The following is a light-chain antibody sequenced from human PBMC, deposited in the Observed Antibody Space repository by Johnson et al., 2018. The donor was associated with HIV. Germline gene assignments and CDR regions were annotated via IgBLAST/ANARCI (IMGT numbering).Light chain of an antibody. V-gene: IGLV1-51*02. Sequence: HSVLTQPPSVSAAPGQKVTISCSGSSSNIGNNYVSWYQQLPGTAPKLLIYENNKRPSGIPDRFSGSKSGTSATLGITGLQTGDEADYYCGTWDSSLNAYVFGTGPKVTLL. CDR2: ENN. J-gene: IGLJ1*01. CDR3: GTWDSSLNAYV. CDR1: SSNIGNNY.